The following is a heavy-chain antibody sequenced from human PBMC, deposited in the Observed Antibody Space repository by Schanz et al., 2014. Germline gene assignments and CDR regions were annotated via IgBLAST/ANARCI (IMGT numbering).Heavy chain of an antibody. CDR1: GGSISSDY. J-gene: IGHJ6*02. CDR2: THSSGNT. CDR3: ARDVGHYGMDV. V-gene: IGHV4-4*08. Sequence: QVQLQESGPGLVKPSETLSLTCTVSGGSISSDYWSWIRQPPGKGLEWIGSTHSSGNTYYNPSLGRRVTTPVDPPKTLSSRGRGSVTAADTAVYYCARDVGHYGMDVWGQGTTVTVSS.